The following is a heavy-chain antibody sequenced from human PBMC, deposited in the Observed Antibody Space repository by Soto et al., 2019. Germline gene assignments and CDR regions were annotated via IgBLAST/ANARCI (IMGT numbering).Heavy chain of an antibody. Sequence: SVKVSCKASGGTFSNYTISWVRQAPGQGLEWMGGIIPVFGTTDYEQKFQGRVTITADGSTSTAYMKLSSLRSADTAVYYCARSSPYIVVRKPTGNQDYYGLDVWGQGTTVTVSS. CDR1: GGTFSNYT. CDR3: ARSSPYIVVRKPTGNQDYYGLDV. V-gene: IGHV1-69*13. J-gene: IGHJ6*02. D-gene: IGHD2-2*01. CDR2: IIPVFGTT.